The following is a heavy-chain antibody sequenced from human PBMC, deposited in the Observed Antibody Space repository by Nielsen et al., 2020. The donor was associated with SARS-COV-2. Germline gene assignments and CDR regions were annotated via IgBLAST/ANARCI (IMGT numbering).Heavy chain of an antibody. V-gene: IGHV3-53*01. J-gene: IGHJ6*02. Sequence: GESLKISCAASGFTFSTKYMSWVRQTPGKKLEWVSFIYSDASTYYADSVKGRFTISRDNSKNTLYLQMNSLRAEDTAVYYCARDNWGRMDVWGQGTTVTVSS. CDR1: GFTFSTKY. CDR2: IYSDAST. CDR3: ARDNWGRMDV. D-gene: IGHD7-27*01.